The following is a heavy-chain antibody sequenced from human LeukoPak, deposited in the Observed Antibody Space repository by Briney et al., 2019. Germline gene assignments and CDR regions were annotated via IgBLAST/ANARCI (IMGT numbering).Heavy chain of an antibody. CDR3: AREGFFGVTTYYYYMDV. J-gene: IGHJ6*03. V-gene: IGHV4-4*07. D-gene: IGHD3-3*01. Sequence: AETVSLMCCVCGGPLRFFLWRCLRAPSGGGVVWIGSLSCCGSTNYNPSLKSRVTMSVDTSKKQFSLKLRSVTAADTAVYYCAREGFFGVTTYYYYMDVWGKGTTVTVSS. CDR2: LSCCGST. CDR1: GGPLRFFL.